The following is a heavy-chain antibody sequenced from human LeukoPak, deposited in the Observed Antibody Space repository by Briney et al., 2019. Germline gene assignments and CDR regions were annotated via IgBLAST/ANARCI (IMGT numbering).Heavy chain of an antibody. CDR3: ARAYSSSWYFDY. Sequence: SQTLSLTCTVSGGSISSGGYYWSWIRQHPGKGLEWIGYIYYSRSTYYNPSLKSRVTISVDTSKNQFSLKLSPVTAADTAVYYCARAYSSSWYFDYWGQGTLVTVSS. J-gene: IGHJ4*02. D-gene: IGHD6-13*01. V-gene: IGHV4-31*03. CDR1: GGSISSGGYY. CDR2: IYYSRST.